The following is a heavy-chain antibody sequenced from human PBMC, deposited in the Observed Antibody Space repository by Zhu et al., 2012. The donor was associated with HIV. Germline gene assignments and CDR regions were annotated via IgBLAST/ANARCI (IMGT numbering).Heavy chain of an antibody. Sequence: EEQLVESGGGLVQPGGSLRLSCAASGFTFRDYWMHWVRQVPGKGLVWVSRVNGDGRSTAYADSVKGRFTISRDNAKNTVSLELNSLSAEDTAIYYCIRDKRYSGYPTFDIWGLRDNGHRLF. J-gene: IGHJ3*02. CDR2: VNGDGRST. V-gene: IGHV3-74*01. D-gene: IGHD5-12*01. CDR3: IRDKRYSGYPTFDI. CDR1: GFTFRDYW.